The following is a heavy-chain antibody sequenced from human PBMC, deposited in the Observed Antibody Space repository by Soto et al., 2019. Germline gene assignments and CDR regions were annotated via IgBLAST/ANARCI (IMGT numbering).Heavy chain of an antibody. D-gene: IGHD6-13*01. Sequence: GESLKISCKGSGYSFTSYWIAWVRQMPGKGLEWMGIIYPGDSDTRYSPSFQGQVTISADKSISTAYLQWSSLKASDTAMYYCARTSAAGKYYYGMDVWGQGTTVTVSS. J-gene: IGHJ6*02. CDR3: ARTSAAGKYYYGMDV. V-gene: IGHV5-51*01. CDR2: IYPGDSDT. CDR1: GYSFTSYW.